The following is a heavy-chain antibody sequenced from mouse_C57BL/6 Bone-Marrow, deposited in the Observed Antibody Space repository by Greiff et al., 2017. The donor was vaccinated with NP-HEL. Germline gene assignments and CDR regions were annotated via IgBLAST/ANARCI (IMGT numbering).Heavy chain of an antibody. CDR2: INPNNGGT. CDR1: GYTFTDYN. Sequence: VQLQQSGPELVKPGASVKMSCKASGYTFTDYNMHWVKQSHGKSLEWIGYINPNNGGTSYNQKFKGKATLTVNKSSSTAYMELRSLTSEDSAVYYCAGAVVATRDFDYWGQGTTLTVSS. CDR3: AGAVVATRDFDY. V-gene: IGHV1-22*01. J-gene: IGHJ2*01. D-gene: IGHD1-1*01.